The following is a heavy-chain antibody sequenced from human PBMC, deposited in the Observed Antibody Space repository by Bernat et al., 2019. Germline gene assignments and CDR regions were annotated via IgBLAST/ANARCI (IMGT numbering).Heavy chain of an antibody. V-gene: IGHV5-51*03. CDR1: GYSFTSYW. CDR2: IYPGDSDT. D-gene: IGHD6-13*01. J-gene: IGHJ6*02. CDR3: ARRLAAAGRSYYGMDV. Sequence: EVQLVQSGAEVKKPGESLKISCKGSGYSFTSYWIGWVRQMPGKGLEWMGIIYPGDSDTRYSTSFQGQVTISADKSISTAYLQWCSLKASDTAMYYCARRLAAAGRSYYGMDVWGQGTTVTVSS.